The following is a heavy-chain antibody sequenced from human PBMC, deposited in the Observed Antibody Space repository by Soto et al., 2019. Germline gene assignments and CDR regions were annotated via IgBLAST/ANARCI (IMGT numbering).Heavy chain of an antibody. CDR3: ARSGPPLRGGWYFDL. D-gene: IGHD3-10*01. V-gene: IGHV1-18*01. CDR2: ISAYHGNT. J-gene: IGHJ2*01. CDR1: GYTFTRYG. Sequence: QVQLVQSGAEVKKPGASVKVSCKASGYTFTRYGISWVRKAPGQGLECMGWISAYHGNTNYAQKLQGRVTMTTDTTTSTAYMELRRLRADDTAVYYCARSGPPLRGGWYFDLWGRGTLVTVSS.